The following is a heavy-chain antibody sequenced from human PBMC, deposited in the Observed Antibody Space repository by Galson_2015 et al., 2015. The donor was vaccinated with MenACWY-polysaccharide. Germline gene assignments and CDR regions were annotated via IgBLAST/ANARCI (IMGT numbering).Heavy chain of an antibody. Sequence: SLRLSCAASGFRINTYYMNWVRQTPGKGLEWVSSISKSGNDMQHTVSMRGRFTICRDIAKNSLFLQMNSLAVEGTGIYYCAKDFLNYGMDVWGHGTPVPVSS. CDR2: ISKSGNDM. V-gene: IGHV3-21*06. J-gene: IGHJ6*02. CDR3: AKDFLNYGMDV. CDR1: GFRINTYY. D-gene: IGHD2/OR15-2a*01.